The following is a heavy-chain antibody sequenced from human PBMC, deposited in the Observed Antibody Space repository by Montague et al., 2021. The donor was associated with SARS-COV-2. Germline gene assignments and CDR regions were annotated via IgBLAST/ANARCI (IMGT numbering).Heavy chain of an antibody. Sequence: SQTLSLTCTVSGGSISSSSYYWGWIRQPPGKGLEWIGSIYYSGSTYYNPSLKSRVTISVDTSKNQFSLKLSSVTAADTAVYYCARHWKRIPIFGVVTDAFDYWGQGTLVTVSS. V-gene: IGHV4-39*01. CDR3: ARHWKRIPIFGVVTDAFDY. J-gene: IGHJ4*02. CDR2: IYYSGST. D-gene: IGHD3-3*01. CDR1: GGSISSSSYY.